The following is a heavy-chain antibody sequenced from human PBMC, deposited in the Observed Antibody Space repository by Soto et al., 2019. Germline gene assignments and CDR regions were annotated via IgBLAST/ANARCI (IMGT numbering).Heavy chain of an antibody. CDR2: INPSGGST. CDR1: RYTFTSYY. CDR3: ARADSSGYYY. Sequence: ASVKVSCKASRYTFTSYYMHWLRQAPGQGLEWMGIINPSGGSTSYAQKFQGRVTMTRDTSTSTVYMELSSLRSEDTAVYYCARADSSGYYYWGQGTLVTVSS. V-gene: IGHV1-46*01. D-gene: IGHD3-22*01. J-gene: IGHJ4*02.